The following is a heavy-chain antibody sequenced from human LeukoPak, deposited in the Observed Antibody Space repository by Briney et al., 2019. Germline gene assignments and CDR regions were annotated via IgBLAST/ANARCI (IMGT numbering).Heavy chain of an antibody. J-gene: IGHJ4*02. V-gene: IGHV1-8*01. D-gene: IGHD2-8*01. CDR2: LNPQSGNT. CDR3: ARGPWFRSLLGYCADGVCYPGY. CDR1: EYTFITYD. Sequence: ASVKVSCKAFEYTFITYDIIWVRQAAGQGLEWMGWLNPQSGNTGFTANFQGRVTLTMDSSISTAYMELRSLRFDDTAVYCCARGPWFRSLLGYCADGVCYPGYWGQGTLVTVSS.